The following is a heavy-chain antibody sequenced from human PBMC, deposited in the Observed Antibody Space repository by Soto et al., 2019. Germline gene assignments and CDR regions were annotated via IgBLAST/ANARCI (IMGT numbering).Heavy chain of an antibody. CDR1: GYTFTSYA. J-gene: IGHJ6*02. V-gene: IGHV1-3*01. D-gene: IGHD2-2*01. CDR3: ARRVSSTSFYYYGMDV. Sequence: ASVKVSCKASGYTFTSYAMHWVRQAPGQRLEWMGWINAGNGNTKYSQKFQGRVTITRDTSASTAYMELSSLRSEDTAVYYCARRVSSTSFYYYGMDVWGQGTTVTSP. CDR2: INAGNGNT.